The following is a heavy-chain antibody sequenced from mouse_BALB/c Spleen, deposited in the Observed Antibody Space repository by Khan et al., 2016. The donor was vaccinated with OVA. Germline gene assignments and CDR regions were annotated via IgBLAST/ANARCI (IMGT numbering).Heavy chain of an antibody. J-gene: IGHJ1*01. CDR1: GYTFTSSD. CDR3: ARHYYGCNLYWYFEV. V-gene: IGHV1-85*01. CDR2: IFPGDDST. Sequence: QMQLEESGAELVKPGASVKLSCKASGYTFTSSDINWVRQRPEQGLEWIGWIFPGDDSTKLNEKFKGKATLTTDKSSSPAYMQLSRLTSEESAVYFCARHYYGCNLYWYFEVWGAGTTVTVSS. D-gene: IGHD1-1*02.